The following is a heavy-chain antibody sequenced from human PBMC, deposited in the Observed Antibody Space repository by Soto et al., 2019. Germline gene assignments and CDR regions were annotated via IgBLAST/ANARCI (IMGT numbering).Heavy chain of an antibody. CDR1: GDSVSSNSAA. CDR2: TYYRSKWYN. Sequence: SQTLSLTCAISGDSVSSNSAAWNWIRQSPSRDLEWLGRTYYRSKWYNDYAVSVKSRITINPDTSKNQFSLQLNSVTPDDTAVYYCVRDTAPWGGRRSLDWGQGTQVTVSS. J-gene: IGHJ4*02. CDR3: VRDTAPWGGRRSLD. V-gene: IGHV6-1*01. D-gene: IGHD1-26*01.